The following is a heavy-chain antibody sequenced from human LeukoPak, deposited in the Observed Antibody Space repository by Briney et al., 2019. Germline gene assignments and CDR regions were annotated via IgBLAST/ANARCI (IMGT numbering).Heavy chain of an antibody. V-gene: IGHV1-8*01. J-gene: IGHJ4*02. CDR3: ARVKWELLPDY. CDR2: MNPKSANT. CDR1: GYTFTSYD. Sequence: ASVKVSCKAPGYTFTSYDINWVRQATGQVLEWVGWMNPKSANTGYAQKLQGRVTMTTDTSTSTAYMELRSLRSDDTAVYYCARVKWELLPDYWGQGTLVTVSS. D-gene: IGHD1-26*01.